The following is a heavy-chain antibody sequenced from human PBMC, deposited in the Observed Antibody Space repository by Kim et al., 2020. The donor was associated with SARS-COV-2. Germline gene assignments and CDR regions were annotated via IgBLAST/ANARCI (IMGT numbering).Heavy chain of an antibody. Sequence: YYADSVKGRFTISRDNSKNTLYLQMNNLRAEDTAVYYCAKGAGAPFFFDYWGQGTLVTVSS. J-gene: IGHJ4*02. CDR3: AKGAGAPFFFDY. D-gene: IGHD6-19*01. V-gene: IGHV3-23*01.